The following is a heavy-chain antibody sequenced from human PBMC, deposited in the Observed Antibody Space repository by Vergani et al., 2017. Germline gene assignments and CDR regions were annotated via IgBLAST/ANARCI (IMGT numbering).Heavy chain of an antibody. CDR1: GYSISSGYY. J-gene: IGHJ4*02. CDR2: IYHSGST. V-gene: IGHV4-38-2*01. D-gene: IGHD2-21*02. CDR3: ARHVAYCGGDCYPYYFDY. Sequence: QAQLQESGPGLVKPSETLSLTCAVSGYSISSGYYWGWIRQPPGKGLEWIGCIYHSGSTYYNPSLKSRVTISVDTSKNQFSLKLSSVTAADTAVYYCARHVAYCGGDCYPYYFDYWGQGTLVTVSS.